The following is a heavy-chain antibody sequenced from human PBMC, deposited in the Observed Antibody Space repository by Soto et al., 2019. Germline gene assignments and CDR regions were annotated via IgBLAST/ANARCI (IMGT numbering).Heavy chain of an antibody. CDR3: ARDRTYYDFWSGYYTD. CDR2: ISSSGSSI. D-gene: IGHD3-3*01. V-gene: IGHV3-11*01. J-gene: IGHJ4*02. Sequence: GGSLRLSCAASGFSFSDYYMSWIRQAPGKGLEWVSHISSSGSSIYYADSVKGRITVSRDNAKNSLYLQMNSLRAEDTAVYYCARDRTYYDFWSGYYTDWGQGTLVTVSS. CDR1: GFSFSDYY.